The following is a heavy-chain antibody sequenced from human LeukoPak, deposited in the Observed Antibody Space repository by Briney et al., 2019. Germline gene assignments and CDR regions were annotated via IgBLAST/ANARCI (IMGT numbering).Heavy chain of an antibody. CDR1: GYTFTGYY. Sequence: AASVKVSCKASGYTFTGYYMHWVRQAPGQGLEWRGWINPNSGGTNYAQKFQGRVTMTRDTSISTAYMELSRLRSDDTAVYYCARDDGGSYFQHWGQGTLVTVSS. CDR3: ARDDGGSYFQH. CDR2: INPNSGGT. D-gene: IGHD1-26*01. J-gene: IGHJ1*01. V-gene: IGHV1-2*02.